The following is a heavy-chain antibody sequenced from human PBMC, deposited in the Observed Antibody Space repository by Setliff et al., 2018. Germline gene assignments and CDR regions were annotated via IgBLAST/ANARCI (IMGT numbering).Heavy chain of an antibody. J-gene: IGHJ6*03. V-gene: IGHV4-61*09. CDR2: IDPSGNT. CDR3: ARGPPGYYYYMNV. CDR1: GGSISSGSNY. Sequence: SETLSLTCTVSGGSISSGSNYWSWIRQPAGRGLEWIGHIDPSGNTNYHPSLKSRVTISGDTSQNYFSLKLTSVTEADTAVYYCARGPPGYYYYMNVWGQGTTVTVSS.